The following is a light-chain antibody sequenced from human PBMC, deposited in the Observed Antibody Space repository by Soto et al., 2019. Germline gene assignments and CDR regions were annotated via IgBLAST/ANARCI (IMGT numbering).Light chain of an antibody. CDR1: SSDVGGYNY. Sequence: QSALTQPASVSGSPGQSITISCSGTSSDVGGYNYVSWYQQHPGKAPKLMIYDVSNRPSGVSNRFSGSKSVNTASLTISGLPPEDEADYYSCSYTSSTTLVVFGRGTKLTVL. CDR3: CSYTSSTTLVV. J-gene: IGLJ2*01. V-gene: IGLV2-14*01. CDR2: DVS.